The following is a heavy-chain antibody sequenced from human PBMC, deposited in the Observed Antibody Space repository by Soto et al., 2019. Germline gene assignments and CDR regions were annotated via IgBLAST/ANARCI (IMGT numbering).Heavy chain of an antibody. Sequence: EASVKVSCKASGYSFTDYHIHWVRQAPGQGLEWLGRINPKSGGTSTAQKFQGWVTMTTDTSISTASMELTRLTSDDTAIYYCARGDSTDCSNGVCSFFYNHEMDVWGQGTTVTVSS. CDR3: ARGDSTDCSNGVCSFFYNHEMDV. V-gene: IGHV1-2*04. D-gene: IGHD2-8*01. CDR2: INPKSGGT. J-gene: IGHJ6*02. CDR1: GYSFTDYH.